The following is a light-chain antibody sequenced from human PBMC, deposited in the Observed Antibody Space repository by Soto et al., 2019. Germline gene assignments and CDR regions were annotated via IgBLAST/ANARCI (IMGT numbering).Light chain of an antibody. CDR2: RTS. CDR3: MQGTHWPPT. V-gene: IGKV2-30*01. CDR1: RSLVYSDGNAY. Sequence: DVVMTQSPLSLPVTLGQPASISCRSSRSLVYSDGNAYLSWFQQRPGQSPRRLIYRTSNRDSGVPDRFSGSGSGTDFTLKINRVEAEDVGVYYCMQGTHWPPTFGRGTKVEI. J-gene: IGKJ1*01.